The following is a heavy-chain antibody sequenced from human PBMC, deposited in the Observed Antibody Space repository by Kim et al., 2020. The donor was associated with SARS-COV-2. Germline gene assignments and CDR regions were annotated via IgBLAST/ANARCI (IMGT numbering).Heavy chain of an antibody. CDR3: ATGGGWELLYYFDY. Sequence: SVKVSCKASGGTFSSYAISWVRQAPGQGLEWMGGIIPIFGTANYAQKFQGRVTITADESTSTAYMELSSLRSEDTAVYYCATGGGWELLYYFDYWGQGTLVTVSS. D-gene: IGHD1-26*01. CDR2: IIPIFGTA. J-gene: IGHJ4*02. V-gene: IGHV1-69*13. CDR1: GGTFSSYA.